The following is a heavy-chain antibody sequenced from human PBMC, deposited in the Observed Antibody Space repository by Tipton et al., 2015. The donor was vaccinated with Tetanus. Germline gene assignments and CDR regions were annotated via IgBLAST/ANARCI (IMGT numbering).Heavy chain of an antibody. J-gene: IGHJ5*02. V-gene: IGHV4-34*09. CDR3: ARNFGYYGSGRGWFDP. D-gene: IGHD3-10*01. CDR2: IYYSGST. CDR1: GGSFSGYY. Sequence: GLVKPSETLSLTCAVYGGSFSGYYWSWIRQPPGKGLEWIGYIYYSGSTYHNPSLKSRVTISVDTSKNQFSLKLSSVTAADTAVYYCARNFGYYGSGRGWFDPWGQGTLVTVSS.